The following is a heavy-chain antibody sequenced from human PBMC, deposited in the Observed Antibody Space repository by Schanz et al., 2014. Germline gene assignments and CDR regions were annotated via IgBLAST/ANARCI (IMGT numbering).Heavy chain of an antibody. D-gene: IGHD3-10*01. CDR1: GFMFSSYG. Sequence: VQLLESGGGLVQPGGSLRLSCAASGFMFSSYGMHWVRQAPGKGLEWVGVISYDGSKKSYADSVKGRFTISRDNSKNTLYLQMNSLRPEDTAVYYSARGGFGEVSYFDYWGQGTLVTVSS. J-gene: IGHJ4*02. V-gene: IGHV3-30*03. CDR3: ARGGFGEVSYFDY. CDR2: ISYDGSKK.